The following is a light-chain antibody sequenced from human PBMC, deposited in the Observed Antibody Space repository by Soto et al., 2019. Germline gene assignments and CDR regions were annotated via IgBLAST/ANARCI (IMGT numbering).Light chain of an antibody. J-gene: IGKJ1*01. Sequence: DIVMTQSPESLAVSLGEGATINCKCSQSILNTSNNKNHLAWYQQRPGQPPKLLIYWASTRESGVPDRFSGSAPGTDFTRTISSLQAEDVAVYYCQQYYTTPQTFGRGTKVEIK. CDR1: QSILNTSNNKNH. CDR3: QQYYTTPQT. CDR2: WAS. V-gene: IGKV4-1*01.